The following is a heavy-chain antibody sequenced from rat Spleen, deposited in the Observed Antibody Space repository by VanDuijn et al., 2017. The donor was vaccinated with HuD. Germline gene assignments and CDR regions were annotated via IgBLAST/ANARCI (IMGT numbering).Heavy chain of an antibody. Sequence: EVQLVESGGDLVQPGGSLKLSCAASGFTFNDYYMAWVRQAPTKGLEWVASINYDGGSTYYRDSVKGRFTISRENAKSSLFLQMDSLRSEDTATYYCTRDRILRSTGFDYWGQGVMVTVSS. V-gene: IGHV5-20*01. CDR3: TRDRILRSTGFDY. D-gene: IGHD1-6*01. CDR1: GFTFNDYY. CDR2: INYDGGST. J-gene: IGHJ2*01.